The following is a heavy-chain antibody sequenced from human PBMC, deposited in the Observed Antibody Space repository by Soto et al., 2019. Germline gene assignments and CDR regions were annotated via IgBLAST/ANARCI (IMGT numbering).Heavy chain of an antibody. CDR3: SRRYSTKTGFDS. D-gene: IGHD2-15*01. V-gene: IGHV5-51*01. Sequence: GESLKISCKGSGYRFSSYWIAWVRQMPGKGLEWMGSIYPGDSDTIYSPSFQGQVTISVDRSISTAYLLWSSLKASDTVMYYFSRRYSTKTGFDSWGQGALVTVSS. CDR1: GYRFSSYW. J-gene: IGHJ4*02. CDR2: IYPGDSDT.